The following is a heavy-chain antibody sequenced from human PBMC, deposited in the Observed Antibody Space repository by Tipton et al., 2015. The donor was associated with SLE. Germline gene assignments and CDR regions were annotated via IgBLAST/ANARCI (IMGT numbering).Heavy chain of an antibody. Sequence: QSGPEVKKPGSSVKVSCKASGGTFSSYAISRVRQAPGQGLEWMGGIIPIFGTANYAQKFQGRVTITTDESTSTAYMELSSLRSEDTAVYYCARGGYSSGWRAFDIWGQGTMVTVSS. J-gene: IGHJ3*02. V-gene: IGHV1-69*05. CDR2: IIPIFGTA. CDR3: ARGGYSSGWRAFDI. CDR1: GGTFSSYA. D-gene: IGHD6-19*01.